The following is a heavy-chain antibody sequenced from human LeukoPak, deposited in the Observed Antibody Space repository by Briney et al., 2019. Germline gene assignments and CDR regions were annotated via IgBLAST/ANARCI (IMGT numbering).Heavy chain of an antibody. CDR3: AKDFGDSSSWYYYYYYYYGMDV. CDR2: ISYDGSNK. D-gene: IGHD6-13*01. Sequence: SGGSLRLSCAASGFTFSSYGMHWVRQAPGKGLEWVAVISYDGSNKYYADSVKGRFTISRDNSKNTLYLQMNSLRAEDTAVYYCAKDFGDSSSWYYYYYYYYGMDVWGQGTTVTVSS. J-gene: IGHJ6*02. V-gene: IGHV3-30*18. CDR1: GFTFSSYG.